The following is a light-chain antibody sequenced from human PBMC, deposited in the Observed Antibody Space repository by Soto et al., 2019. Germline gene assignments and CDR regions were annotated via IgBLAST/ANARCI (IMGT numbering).Light chain of an antibody. CDR1: QSVASH. V-gene: IGKV3-15*01. CDR2: GAS. CDR3: HQYNDWPSIT. Sequence: EIVMTQSPATLSVSPGESATLSCRASQSVASHLAWYQQKPGQAPRLLIFGASVRATGIPARFSGSGSGTEFVLTSGSLQSEDFAGYYCHQYNDWPSITFGQGTRLEI. J-gene: IGKJ5*01.